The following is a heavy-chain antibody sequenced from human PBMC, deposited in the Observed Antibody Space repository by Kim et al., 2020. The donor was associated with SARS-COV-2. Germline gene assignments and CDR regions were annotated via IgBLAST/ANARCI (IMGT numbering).Heavy chain of an antibody. J-gene: IGHJ6*03. Sequence: YYDPSLQSRVTISADTSKNEVSLSLTSVTAADTAVYYCARIDYPYFYLDVWGKGTSVTVSS. CDR3: ARIDYPYFYLDV. V-gene: IGHV4-39*01. D-gene: IGHD3-9*01.